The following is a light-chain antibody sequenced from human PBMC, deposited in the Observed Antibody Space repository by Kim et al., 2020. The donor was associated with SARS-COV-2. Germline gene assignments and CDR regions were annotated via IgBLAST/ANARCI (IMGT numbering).Light chain of an antibody. V-gene: IGKV3-20*01. CDR1: QSVSSSY. Sequence: LSPGERATPSCRASQSVSSSYLAWYQQKPGQAPRLLIYGASSRATGIPDRFSGSGSGTDFTLTISRLEPEDFAVYYCQQYGSSSYTFGQGTKLEI. CDR2: GAS. CDR3: QQYGSSSYT. J-gene: IGKJ2*01.